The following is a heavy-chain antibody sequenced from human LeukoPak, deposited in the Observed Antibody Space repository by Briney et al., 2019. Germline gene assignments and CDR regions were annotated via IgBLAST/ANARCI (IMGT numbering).Heavy chain of an antibody. V-gene: IGHV3-7*01. D-gene: IGHD2-2*01. Sequence: GGSLRLSCAASGFIFSNYWMYWVRQAPGKGLEWVANIKQDGSVKYYVDSVKGRFTISRDNAKNSLYLQMNSLRAEDTAVYYCAREVVLPAAITYYYYYYMDVWGKGTTVTVSS. J-gene: IGHJ6*03. CDR1: GFIFSNYW. CDR3: AREVVLPAAITYYYYYYMDV. CDR2: IKQDGSVK.